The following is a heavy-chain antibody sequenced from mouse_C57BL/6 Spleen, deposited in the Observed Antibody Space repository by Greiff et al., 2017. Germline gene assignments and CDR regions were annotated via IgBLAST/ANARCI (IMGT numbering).Heavy chain of an antibody. D-gene: IGHD1-1*01. Sequence: QVQLQQPGAELVKPGASVKLSCKASGYTFTSYWMHWVKQRPGRGLEWIGRIDPNSGGTKYNEKFKSKATLTVDKPSSTAYMQLSSLTSEDAAVYYCANYYGSSYDYYAMDYWGQGTSVTVSS. V-gene: IGHV1-72*01. CDR3: ANYYGSSYDYYAMDY. J-gene: IGHJ4*01. CDR2: IDPNSGGT. CDR1: GYTFTSYW.